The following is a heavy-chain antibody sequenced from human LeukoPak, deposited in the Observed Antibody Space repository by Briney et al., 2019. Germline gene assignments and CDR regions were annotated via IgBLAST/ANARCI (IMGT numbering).Heavy chain of an antibody. CDR3: AREVYDSSGYYQGGWFDP. Sequence: SETLSLTCTVSGYSISSGYHWGWIRQPPGKGLEWIGSIYHSGSTYYNPSLKSRVTISVDTSKNQFSLKLRSVTAADTAVYYCAREVYDSSGYYQGGWFDPWGQGTLVTVSS. CDR1: GYSISSGYH. J-gene: IGHJ5*02. CDR2: IYHSGST. D-gene: IGHD3-22*01. V-gene: IGHV4-38-2*02.